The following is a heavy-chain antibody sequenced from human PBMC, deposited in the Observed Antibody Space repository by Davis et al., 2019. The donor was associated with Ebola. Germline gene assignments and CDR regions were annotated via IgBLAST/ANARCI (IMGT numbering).Heavy chain of an antibody. D-gene: IGHD6-13*01. V-gene: IGHV3-49*03. CDR3: AKGMGIAAAGTFDY. CDR1: GFTFGDYA. J-gene: IGHJ4*02. Sequence: GESLKISCPASGFTFGDYAMSWFRQAPGKGLEWVGFIRSKAYGGTTEYAASVKGRFTISRDDSKSIAYLQMNSLRAEDTAVYYCAKGMGIAAAGTFDYWGQGTLVTVSS. CDR2: IRSKAYGGTT.